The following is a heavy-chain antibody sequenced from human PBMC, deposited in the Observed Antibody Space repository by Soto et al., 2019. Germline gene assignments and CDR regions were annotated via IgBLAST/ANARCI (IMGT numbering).Heavy chain of an antibody. CDR1: GGSISSSNYH. CDR2: ISFGGNT. CDR3: VRRGPGLATLLRGANYFDY. J-gene: IGHJ4*02. D-gene: IGHD3-10*01. Sequence: SETLSLPCRVSGGSISSSNYHWGWIRQPPGKGLEWIGTISFGGNTYYTPSLNSRLSISVDPSKSQFSLRLSSVTASDTAIYYCVRRGPGLATLLRGANYFDYWGPGTLVTVPS. V-gene: IGHV4-39*01.